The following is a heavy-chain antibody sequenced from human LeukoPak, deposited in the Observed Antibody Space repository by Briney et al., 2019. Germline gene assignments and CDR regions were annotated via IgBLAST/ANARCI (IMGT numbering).Heavy chain of an antibody. V-gene: IGHV4-59*01. CDR2: IYHSGST. D-gene: IGHD3-22*01. Sequence: SETLSLTCSVSGGFNTHYYWSWIRQPPGKGLEWIGYIYHSGSTNYNPSLKSRVTISVDTSKNHFSLKLSSVTAADTAVCYCARGQWLPVFDFWGQGTLVTVSS. J-gene: IGHJ4*02. CDR3: ARGQWLPVFDF. CDR1: GGFNTHYY.